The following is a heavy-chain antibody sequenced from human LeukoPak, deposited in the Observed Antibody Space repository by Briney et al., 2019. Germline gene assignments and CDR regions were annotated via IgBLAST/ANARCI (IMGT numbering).Heavy chain of an antibody. CDR3: ARHRGWSGYWMISGLGL. CDR1: GYTFTGYY. J-gene: IGHJ4*02. Sequence: ASVKVSCKASGYTFTGYYMHWVRQAPGQGLEWMGWINPNSGGTNYAQKFQGRVTMTRDTSISIAYMELSRLRSDDTAVYYCARHRGWSGYWMISGLGLWGQGTLVTVSS. CDR2: INPNSGGT. D-gene: IGHD3-3*01. V-gene: IGHV1-2*02.